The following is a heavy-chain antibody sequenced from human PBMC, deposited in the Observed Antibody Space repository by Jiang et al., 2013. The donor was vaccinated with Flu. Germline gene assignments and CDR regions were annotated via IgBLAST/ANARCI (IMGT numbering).Heavy chain of an antibody. Sequence: LLKPSETLSLTCAVYGGSFSGYYWSWIRQPPGKGLEWIGEINHSGSTNYNPSLKSRVTISVDTSKNQFSLKLSSVTAADTAVYYCARLRWLQLKGDFDYWGQGTLVTVSS. CDR2: INHSGST. D-gene: IGHD5-24*01. J-gene: IGHJ4*02. CDR1: GGSFSGYY. CDR3: ARLRWLQLKGDFDY. V-gene: IGHV4-34*01.